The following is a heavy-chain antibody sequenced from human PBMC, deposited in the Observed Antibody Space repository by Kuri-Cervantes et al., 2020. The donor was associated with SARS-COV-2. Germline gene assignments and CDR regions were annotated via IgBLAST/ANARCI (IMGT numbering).Heavy chain of an antibody. CDR3: ARRSWAYYFDF. CDR2: IYFTGST. V-gene: IGHV4-39*01. CDR1: GGSISSNSHY. J-gene: IGHJ4*01. Sequence: SQTLSLTCAVSGGSISSNSHYWGWIRQLPDKGLEWIGTIYFTGSTYYNPSLRSHVTISIDTSKDRFSLKLNSVTATDAAVYYCARRSWAYYFDFWGQGSLVTVSS. D-gene: IGHD7-27*01.